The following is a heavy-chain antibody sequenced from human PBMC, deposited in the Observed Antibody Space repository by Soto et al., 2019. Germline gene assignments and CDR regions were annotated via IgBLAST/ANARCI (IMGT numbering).Heavy chain of an antibody. CDR2: IGRRSDI. D-gene: IGHD2-21*02. Sequence: GGSLRLSCEASGFSFSTYSMHWVRQAPGKGLEWVSSIGRRSDIYYADSVKGRFTTSRDNAKNSVSLQMNSLRDEDTAVYYCAREETAWPLAYGLDVWGQGTTVTVSS. V-gene: IGHV3-21*01. J-gene: IGHJ6*02. CDR3: AREETAWPLAYGLDV. CDR1: GFSFSTYS.